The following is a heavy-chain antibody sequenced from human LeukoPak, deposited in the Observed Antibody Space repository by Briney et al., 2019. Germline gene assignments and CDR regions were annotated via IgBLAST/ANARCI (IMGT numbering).Heavy chain of an antibody. CDR3: ARGLGYSYGYLRRWFDP. V-gene: IGHV1-18*01. J-gene: IGHJ5*02. Sequence: GASVKVSCKASGYTFTSYGISWVRQAPGQGLEWMGWISAYNGNTNYAQKLQGRVTITRNTSISTAYMELSSLRSEDTAVYYCARGLGYSYGYLRRWFDPWGQGTLVTVSS. CDR2: ISAYNGNT. CDR1: GYTFTSYG. D-gene: IGHD5-18*01.